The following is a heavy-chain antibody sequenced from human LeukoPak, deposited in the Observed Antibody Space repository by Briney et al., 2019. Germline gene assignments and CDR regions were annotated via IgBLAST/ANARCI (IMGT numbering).Heavy chain of an antibody. V-gene: IGHV4-39*01. Sequence: PSETLSLTCTVSVCSISSSSYSWGWLRQPPGKGLEWIGNTYYGGDTNYTPSLKSRVSMSVKTSKNQFSVELNSVTAADRAVYYRSAAFDYWGQGILVIVSS. CDR1: VCSISSSSYS. CDR2: TYYGGDT. CDR3: SAAFDY. J-gene: IGHJ4*02. D-gene: IGHD6-25*01.